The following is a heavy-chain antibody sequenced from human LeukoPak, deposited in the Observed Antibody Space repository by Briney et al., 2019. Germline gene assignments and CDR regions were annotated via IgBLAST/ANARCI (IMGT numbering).Heavy chain of an antibody. J-gene: IGHJ4*02. D-gene: IGHD6-19*01. CDR3: ARGLIKGIAVAGTG. V-gene: IGHV4-38-2*02. CDR1: GYSISSGYY. Sequence: PSETLSLTCTVSGYSISSGYYWGWIRQPPGKGLEWIGEINHSGSPNYNPSLKSRVTISVDTSKNQFSLKLSSVTAADTAVYYCARGLIKGIAVAGTGWGQGTLVTVSS. CDR2: INHSGSP.